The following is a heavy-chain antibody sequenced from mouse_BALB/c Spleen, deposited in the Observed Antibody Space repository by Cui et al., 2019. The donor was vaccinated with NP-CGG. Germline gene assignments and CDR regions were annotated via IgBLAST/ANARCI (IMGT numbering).Heavy chain of an antibody. CDR3: ARYDYYGSSYFDY. CDR1: GYTFTNYL. CDR2: IDPNSGGT. J-gene: IGHJ2*01. V-gene: IGHV1-72*01. Sequence: QVQLQQPGAEFVRPGASVKLSCKASGYTFTNYLIHWVKQSPGRGLEWIGRIDPNSGGTKYNEKFKSKATLTVDKPSSTAYMQLSSLTSEDSAVYYCARYDYYGSSYFDYWGQGTTLTVSS. D-gene: IGHD1-1*01.